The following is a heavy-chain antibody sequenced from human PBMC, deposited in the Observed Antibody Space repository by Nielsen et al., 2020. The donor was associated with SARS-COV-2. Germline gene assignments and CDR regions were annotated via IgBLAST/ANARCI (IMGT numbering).Heavy chain of an antibody. CDR2: INAGNGNT. J-gene: IGHJ5*02. Sequence: ASVKVSCKASGYTFTSYAMHWVRQAPGQRLEWMGWINAGNGNTKYSQKFQGRVTITRDTSASTAYMELSSLKSEDTAVYYCARWLPEESRWFDPWGQGTLVTVSS. CDR3: ARWLPEESRWFDP. D-gene: IGHD5-12*01. CDR1: GYTFTSYA. V-gene: IGHV1-3*01.